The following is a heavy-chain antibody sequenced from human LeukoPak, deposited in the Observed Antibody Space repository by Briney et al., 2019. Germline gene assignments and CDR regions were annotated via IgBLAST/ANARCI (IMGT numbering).Heavy chain of an antibody. CDR2: IYYSGTT. CDR3: AIGGYDSTGYSVYYFDV. CDR1: GGSINSGGYY. J-gene: IGHJ4*02. Sequence: SQTLSLTCTVSGGSINSGGYYWTWIRQHPGKGLEWIGYIYYSGTTYYNPSLTSRVTISVDTSKNQFSLTLNSVTAADTAVYYCAIGGYDSTGYSVYYFDVWGQGTLVTVSS. V-gene: IGHV4-31*03. D-gene: IGHD3-22*01.